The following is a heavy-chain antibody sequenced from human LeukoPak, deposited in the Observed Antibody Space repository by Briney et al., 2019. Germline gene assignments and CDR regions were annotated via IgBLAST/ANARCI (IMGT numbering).Heavy chain of an antibody. Sequence: PSEALSLTCTVSGGSISGYYWSWIRQPPGKRLEWIGYVYDTGATKYNPSIKSRFTISIDTSKNQFSLYLSSVTDADTAVYYCARGRLFTIFGVVGLNYWFDSWGQGTLVTISS. CDR1: GGSISGYY. V-gene: IGHV4-59*12. CDR2: VYDTGAT. J-gene: IGHJ5*01. CDR3: ARGRLFTIFGVVGLNYWFDS. D-gene: IGHD3-3*01.